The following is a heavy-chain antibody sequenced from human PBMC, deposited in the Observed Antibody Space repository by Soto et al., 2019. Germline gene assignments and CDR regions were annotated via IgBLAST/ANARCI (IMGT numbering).Heavy chain of an antibody. CDR1: GGTFSSYA. V-gene: IGHV1-69*13. CDR2: IIPLFGTT. D-gene: IGHD3-22*01. Sequence: SVKVSCKAFGGTFSSYAISWVRQAPGQGLEWMGGIIPLFGTTNYAPKFQGRVAITADERARTAYMDLSSLKSDDTAVYYCARADSNSWQSLNLLYWGQGALVTVSS. J-gene: IGHJ4*02. CDR3: ARADSNSWQSLNLLY.